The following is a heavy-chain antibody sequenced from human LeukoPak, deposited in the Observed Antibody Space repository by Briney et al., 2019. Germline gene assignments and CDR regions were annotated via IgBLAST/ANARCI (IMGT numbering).Heavy chain of an antibody. CDR3: ARITYCGGDCYAPIAPDFDY. V-gene: IGHV3-7*01. Sequence: PGGSLRLSCAASGFTFSSYWMSWVRQAPGKGLEWVANIKQDGSEKYYVDSVKGRFTISRDNAKNSLYLQMNRLRAEDTAVYYCARITYCGGDCYAPIAPDFDYWGQGTLVTVSS. J-gene: IGHJ4*02. CDR1: GFTFSSYW. CDR2: IKQDGSEK. D-gene: IGHD2-21*02.